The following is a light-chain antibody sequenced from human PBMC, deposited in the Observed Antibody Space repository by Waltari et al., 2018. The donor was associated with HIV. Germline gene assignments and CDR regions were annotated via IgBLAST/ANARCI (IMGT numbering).Light chain of an antibody. CDR3: CSYAGSYTL. J-gene: IGLJ2*01. V-gene: IGLV2-11*01. CDR2: GVS. Sequence: QSALTQPRSVSGSPGQSVTISCTGTSSDVGGYNYVSWYQQHPGTAPKLMIYGVSKRPSGVPDRFSGSKSGNPASLTISGLQAEDEADYYCCSYAGSYTLFGGGTKLTVL. CDR1: SSDVGGYNY.